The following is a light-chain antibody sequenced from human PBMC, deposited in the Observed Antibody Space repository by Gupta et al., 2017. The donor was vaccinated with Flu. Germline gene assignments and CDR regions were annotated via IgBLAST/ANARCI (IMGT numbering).Light chain of an antibody. J-gene: IGLJ2*01. Sequence: LTQPAPLSGSPDRSITISSNGTSSDIGSYNYVPWYQQHPGKAPKLLIYGVTNRPSGVSNRFSGSKSGDTASLTISGLQAEDEADYYCSSCTSSTTVVFGGGTKLTVL. V-gene: IGLV2-14*01. CDR2: GVT. CDR1: SSDIGSYNY. CDR3: SSCTSSTTVV.